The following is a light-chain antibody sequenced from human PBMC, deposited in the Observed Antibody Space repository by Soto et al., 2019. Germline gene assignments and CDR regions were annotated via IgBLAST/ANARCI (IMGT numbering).Light chain of an antibody. J-gene: IGKJ1*01. V-gene: IGKV1-5*03. CDR2: KAS. CDR1: QTISSW. Sequence: IPMTQSPSTLSGTVGDRVTITCRASQTISSWLAWYQQKPGKAPKLLIYKASTLKSGVPSRFSGSGSGTEFTLTISSLQPDDFATYYCQHYNSYSEASGQRAKV. CDR3: QHYNSYSEA.